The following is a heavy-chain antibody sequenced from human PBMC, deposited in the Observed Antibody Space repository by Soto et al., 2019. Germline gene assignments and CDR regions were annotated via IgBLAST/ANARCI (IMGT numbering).Heavy chain of an antibody. CDR3: ANTAIFGVVIIP. D-gene: IGHD3-3*01. J-gene: IGHJ5*02. V-gene: IGHV4-34*01. CDR1: GGSFSGYY. CDR2: INHSGST. Sequence: QVQLQQWGAGLLKPSETLSLTCAVYGGSFSGYYRSWIRQPPGKGLEWIGEINHSGSTNYNPSLSSRVTISEESSKSQFSLKLSSVIAADTAVYYCANTAIFGVVIIPWGQGTLVTVSS.